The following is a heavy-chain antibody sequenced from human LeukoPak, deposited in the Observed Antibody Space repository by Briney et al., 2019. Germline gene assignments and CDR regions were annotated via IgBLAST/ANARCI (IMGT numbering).Heavy chain of an antibody. Sequence: PSETLSLTCSVSGGSISIYYWSWIRQPPGKGLEWIGNIQNSGRANYNPSLKSRVTISVDTSKNQISLKLSSVTAADTAVYYCARLGLGGVTYFFDHWGQGTLVTVSS. CDR1: GGSISIYY. CDR3: ARLGLGGVTYFFDH. CDR2: IQNSGRA. J-gene: IGHJ4*02. D-gene: IGHD3-16*01. V-gene: IGHV4-59*08.